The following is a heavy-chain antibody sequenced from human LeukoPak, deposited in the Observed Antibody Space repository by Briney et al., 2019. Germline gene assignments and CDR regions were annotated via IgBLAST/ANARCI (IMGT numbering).Heavy chain of an antibody. D-gene: IGHD3-3*01. CDR1: IDSFSNYH. CDR2: VNESGGT. V-gene: IGHV4-34*01. CDR3: ARRRPMITIFGVAPPFDY. J-gene: IGHJ4*02. Sequence: SETLSLTCAVYIDSFSNYHWNWIRQTPAKGLEWIGEVNESGGTNISPSLRSRVILSVDTSKNQFSLKLSSVTAADTAVYYCARRRPMITIFGVAPPFDYWGQGTLVTVSS.